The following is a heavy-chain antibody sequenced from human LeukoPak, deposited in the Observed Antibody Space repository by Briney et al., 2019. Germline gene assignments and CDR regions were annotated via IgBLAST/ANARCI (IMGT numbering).Heavy chain of an antibody. CDR3: AKDIVTYCGGDCYDAGFDY. D-gene: IGHD2-21*02. CDR2: ISWNSGSI. Sequence: LAGGSLRLSCAASGFTFDDYAMHWVRQAPGKGLEWVSGISWNSGSIGYADSVKGRFTISRDNAKNSLYLQMNSLRAEDTALYYCAKDIVTYCGGDCYDAGFDYWGQGTLVTVSS. J-gene: IGHJ4*02. CDR1: GFTFDDYA. V-gene: IGHV3-9*01.